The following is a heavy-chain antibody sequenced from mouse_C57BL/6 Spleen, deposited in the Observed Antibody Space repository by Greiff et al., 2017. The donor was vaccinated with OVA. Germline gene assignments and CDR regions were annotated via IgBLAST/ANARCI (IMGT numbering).Heavy chain of an antibody. J-gene: IGHJ4*01. CDR2: INPNYGTT. CDR1: GYSFTDYN. CDR3: AREGRLLRLYAMDY. Sequence: LVESGPELVKPGASVKISCKASGYSFTDYNMNWVKQSNGKSLEWIGVINPNYGTTSYNQKFKGKATLTVDQSSSTAYMQLNSLTSEDSAVYYCAREGRLLRLYAMDYWGQGTSVTVSS. V-gene: IGHV1-39*01. D-gene: IGHD1-1*01.